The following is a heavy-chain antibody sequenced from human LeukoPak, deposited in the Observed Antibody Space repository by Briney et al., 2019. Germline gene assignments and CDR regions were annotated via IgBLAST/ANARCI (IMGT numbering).Heavy chain of an antibody. CDR3: ATALKGYSGYGFPFDY. CDR1: GYTLTELS. V-gene: IGHV1-24*01. CDR2: FDPEDGET. D-gene: IGHD5-12*01. J-gene: IGHJ4*02. Sequence: ASVKVSCKVSGYTLTELSMHWVRQAPGKGLEWMGGFDPEDGETIYAQKFQGRVTMTEDTSTDTAYMELSSLRSEDTAVYYCATALKGYSGYGFPFDYWGQGTLVTVSS.